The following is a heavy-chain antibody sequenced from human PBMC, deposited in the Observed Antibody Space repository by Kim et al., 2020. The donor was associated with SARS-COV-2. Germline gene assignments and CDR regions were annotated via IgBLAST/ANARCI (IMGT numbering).Heavy chain of an antibody. J-gene: IGHJ5*02. V-gene: IGHV6-1*01. CDR3: ARGAGKGLPSFDP. D-gene: IGHD5-12*01. Sequence: YAVSVKSRITINPDTSKNQFSLQLNSVTPEDTAVYYCARGAGKGLPSFDPWGQGTLVTVSS.